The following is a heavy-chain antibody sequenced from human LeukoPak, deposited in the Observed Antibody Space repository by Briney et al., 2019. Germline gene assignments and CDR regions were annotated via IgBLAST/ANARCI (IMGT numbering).Heavy chain of an antibody. CDR3: ARGPYYDSSGNDAFDI. V-gene: IGHV4-59*08. CDR2: IYYSGST. Sequence: SETLSLTCTVSGGSINNYYWSWIRQPPGKGLEWIGYIYYSGSTNYNPSLKSRVTISVDTSKNQFSLKLSSVTAADTAVYYCARGPYYDSSGNDAFDIWGQGTMVTVSS. D-gene: IGHD3-22*01. J-gene: IGHJ3*02. CDR1: GGSINNYY.